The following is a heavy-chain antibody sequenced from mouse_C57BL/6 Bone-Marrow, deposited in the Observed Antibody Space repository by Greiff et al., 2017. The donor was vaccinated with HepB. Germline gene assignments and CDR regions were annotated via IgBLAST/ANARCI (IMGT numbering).Heavy chain of an antibody. D-gene: IGHD1-1*01. CDR3: TLTTVVAHWYFDV. CDR1: GFTFSDAW. Sequence: EVKLMESGGGLVQPGGSMKLSCAASGFTFSDAWMDWVRQSPEKGLEWVAEIRNKANNHATYYAESVKGRFTISRDDSKSSVYLQMNSLRAEDTGIYYCTLTTVVAHWYFDVWGTGTTVTVSS. J-gene: IGHJ1*03. V-gene: IGHV6-6*01. CDR2: IRNKANNHAT.